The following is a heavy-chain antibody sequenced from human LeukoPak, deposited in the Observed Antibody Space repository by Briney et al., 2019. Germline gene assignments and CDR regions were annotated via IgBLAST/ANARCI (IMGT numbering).Heavy chain of an antibody. Sequence: PSETLSLTCTVSGGSISSGDYYWSWIRQPPGKGLEWIGYIYYSGSTYYNPSPKSRVTISVDRSKNQFSLKLSSVTAADTAVYYCARSSYYDFWSGYGEGNWFDPWGQGTLVTVSS. V-gene: IGHV4-30-4*08. CDR2: IYYSGST. CDR3: ARSSYYDFWSGYGEGNWFDP. D-gene: IGHD3-3*01. J-gene: IGHJ5*02. CDR1: GGSISSGDYY.